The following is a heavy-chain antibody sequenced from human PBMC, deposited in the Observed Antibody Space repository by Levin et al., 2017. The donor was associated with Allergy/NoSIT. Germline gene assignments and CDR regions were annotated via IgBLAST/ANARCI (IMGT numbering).Heavy chain of an antibody. Sequence: AGGSLRLSCAASGFTFSSYDMHWVRQATGKGLEWVSAIGTAGDTYYPGSVKGRFTISRENAKNSLYLQMNSLRAGDTAVYYCARDSSGWYAFDIWGLGTMVTVSS. D-gene: IGHD6-19*01. CDR2: IGTAGDT. J-gene: IGHJ3*02. CDR3: ARDSSGWYAFDI. CDR1: GFTFSSYD. V-gene: IGHV3-13*01.